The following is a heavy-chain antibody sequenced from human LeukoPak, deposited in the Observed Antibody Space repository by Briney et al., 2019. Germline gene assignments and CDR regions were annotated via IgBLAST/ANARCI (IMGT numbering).Heavy chain of an antibody. Sequence: AGGSLRLSCVASGFTFDDYAMHWVRQAPGKGLEWVSLISGDGGSTYYADSVKGRFTISRDNSKNSLYLQMNSLRAEDTAVYYCARAMVRGVTDYWGQGTLVTVSS. CDR1: GFTFDDYA. V-gene: IGHV3-43*02. CDR2: ISGDGGST. J-gene: IGHJ4*02. CDR3: ARAMVRGVTDY. D-gene: IGHD3-10*01.